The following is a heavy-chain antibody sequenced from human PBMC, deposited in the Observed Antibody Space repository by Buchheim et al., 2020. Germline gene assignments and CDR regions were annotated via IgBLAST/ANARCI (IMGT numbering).Heavy chain of an antibody. CDR2: TYYSGST. V-gene: IGHV4-30-4*01. J-gene: IGHJ4*02. D-gene: IGHD2-2*01. CDR3: ARVFANIVVVPAAMAFDY. CDR1: GGSISSGDYY. Sequence: QVQLQESGPGLVKPSQTLPLTCTVSGGSISSGDYYWSWIRQPPGKGLEWIGYTYYSGSTYYNPSLKSRVTISVETSKNQLSLKLSSVTAADTAVYYCARVFANIVVVPAAMAFDYWGQGTL.